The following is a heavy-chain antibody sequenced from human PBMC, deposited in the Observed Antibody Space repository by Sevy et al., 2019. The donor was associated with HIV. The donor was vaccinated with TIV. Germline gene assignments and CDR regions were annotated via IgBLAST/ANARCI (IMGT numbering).Heavy chain of an antibody. V-gene: IGHV1-2*02. CDR3: ATEGLALDY. CDR1: GYTFTDYY. J-gene: IGHJ4*02. Sequence: ASVKVSCTASGYTFTDYYIHWVRQAPGQGLEWMGGINPNAGDTKFPQKLQGRVIMTRDTSLSTAYMELTRLTSDDTAVYYCATEGLALDYWGQGTLVTVSS. CDR2: INPNAGDT.